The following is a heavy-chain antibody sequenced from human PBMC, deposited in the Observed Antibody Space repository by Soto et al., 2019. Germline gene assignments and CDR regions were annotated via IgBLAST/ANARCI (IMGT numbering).Heavy chain of an antibody. Sequence: QVQVVESGGGVVQPGRSLRLSCAASGFTFSTYGMHWVRQAPGKGLEWVAVISYDGSNKYYADSVKGRFTISRDNSKNTLYLQMNSLRPEDTAVYYCASARSGWYTVDYWGQGTLLTVSS. J-gene: IGHJ4*02. V-gene: IGHV3-30*03. CDR3: ASARSGWYTVDY. CDR1: GFTFSTYG. D-gene: IGHD6-19*01. CDR2: ISYDGSNK.